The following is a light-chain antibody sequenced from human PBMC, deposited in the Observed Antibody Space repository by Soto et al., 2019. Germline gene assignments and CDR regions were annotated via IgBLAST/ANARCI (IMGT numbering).Light chain of an antibody. Sequence: QSVLTQPASVSGSPGQSVTISCTGASXDVGTYNLVSWYQHHPGKAPKLMIYEGTKRPSGVSNRFSGSTSGNTASLTISGLQAEDEADYFCCSYATSSAFYVFGTGTKVTVL. CDR2: EGT. V-gene: IGLV2-23*01. CDR3: CSYATSSAFYV. CDR1: SXDVGTYNL. J-gene: IGLJ1*01.